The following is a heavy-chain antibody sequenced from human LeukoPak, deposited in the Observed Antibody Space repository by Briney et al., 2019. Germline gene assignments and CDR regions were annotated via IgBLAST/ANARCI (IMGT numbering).Heavy chain of an antibody. Sequence: GASVKVSCKASGGTFSSYAISWVRQAPGQGLEWMGGIIPIFGTANYAQKFQGRVTITADESTSTAYMELSSLRSEDTAVYYCARGGINDYRGYWYFDLWGRGTLVTVSS. J-gene: IGHJ2*01. CDR1: GGTFSSYA. V-gene: IGHV1-69*13. CDR2: IIPIFGTA. CDR3: ARGGINDYRGYWYFDL. D-gene: IGHD4-11*01.